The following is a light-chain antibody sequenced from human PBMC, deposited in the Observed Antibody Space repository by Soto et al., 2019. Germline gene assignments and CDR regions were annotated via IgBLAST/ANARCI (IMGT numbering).Light chain of an antibody. CDR3: QHYGTSPRT. Sequence: EIVLTQSPDTLSLSPGARATLSCRASQSGSHNYLAWYQHKPGQAPRLLIYDASRRATGIPDRFSGSGSGTDFTLTISRLEPEDIAVYCCQHYGTSPRTFGQGTKLEIK. V-gene: IGKV3-20*01. CDR1: QSGSHNY. J-gene: IGKJ2*02. CDR2: DAS.